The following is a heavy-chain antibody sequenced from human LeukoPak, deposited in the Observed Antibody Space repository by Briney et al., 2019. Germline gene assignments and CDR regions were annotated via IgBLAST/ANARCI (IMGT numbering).Heavy chain of an antibody. CDR3: AQSPTNCGGDCYQFDY. V-gene: IGHV4-39*07. J-gene: IGHJ4*02. CDR1: GGSISSSSYY. D-gene: IGHD2-21*02. Sequence: SETLSLTCTVSGGSISSSSYYWGWIRQPPGKGLEWIGSIYYSGSTYYNPSLKSRVTISVDTSKNQFSLKLSSVTAADTAVYYCAQSPTNCGGDCYQFDYWGQGTLVTVSS. CDR2: IYYSGST.